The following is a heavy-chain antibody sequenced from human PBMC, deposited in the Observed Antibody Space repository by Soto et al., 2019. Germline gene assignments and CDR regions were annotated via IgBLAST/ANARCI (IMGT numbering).Heavy chain of an antibody. V-gene: IGHV4-39*01. CDR1: GGFISSSSYY. Sequence: QLQLQESGPGLVKPSETLSLTCTVSGGFISSSSYYWGWIRQPPGKGLEWIGSIYYSGNTYYTPSLNSRVTIPVDTSKNQFSLKLSSVTAADTAVYYCARHQSHSSSYVDPWGQGTLVTVSS. CDR2: IYYSGNT. CDR3: ARHQSHSSSYVDP. D-gene: IGHD6-13*01. J-gene: IGHJ5*02.